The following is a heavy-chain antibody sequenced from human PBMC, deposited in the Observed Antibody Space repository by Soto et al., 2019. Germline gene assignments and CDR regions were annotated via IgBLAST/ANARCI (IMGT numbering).Heavy chain of an antibody. Sequence: QVPLVQSGAEVKKPGASVKVSCKTSGYNFTTYGVSWVRQAPGQGLEWMGWISGHNGHTNYAQTFQGRVTMTTDTSTTTTYMELRSPRSDDTAVYYCARYQPYSTGYYYFDHWGQGTLAIVTS. J-gene: IGHJ4*02. CDR3: ARYQPYSTGYYYFDH. CDR2: ISGHNGHT. V-gene: IGHV1-18*01. D-gene: IGHD6-19*01. CDR1: GYNFTTYG.